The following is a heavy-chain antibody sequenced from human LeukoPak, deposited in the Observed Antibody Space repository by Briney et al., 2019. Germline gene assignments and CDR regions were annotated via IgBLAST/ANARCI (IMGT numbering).Heavy chain of an antibody. CDR1: GFTFRSYD. CDR2: ISSSGYTI. CDR3: ARVSLRYRSSHDALDI. D-gene: IGHD6-13*01. J-gene: IGHJ3*02. V-gene: IGHV3-48*01. Sequence: GGSLRLSCEASGFTFRSYDMNWVRQAPGKGLEWVSYISSSGYTIYYADSVKGRFTISRDNSKNTLYLQMNSLRAEDTAVYYCARVSLRYRSSHDALDIWGQGTMVTVSS.